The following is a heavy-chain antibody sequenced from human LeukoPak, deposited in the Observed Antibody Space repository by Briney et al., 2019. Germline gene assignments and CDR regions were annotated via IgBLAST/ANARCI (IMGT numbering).Heavy chain of an antibody. CDR1: GFTFSNYW. CDR2: INQDGSEK. Sequence: PGGSLRLSCAASGFTFSNYWMSWVRQAPGQGMEWVANINQDGSEKYYVDSMKGRFIISRDNAKNSLYLQVNSLRAEDTAVYYCARDRSGTRGSDYWGQGTLVTVSS. D-gene: IGHD1-1*01. J-gene: IGHJ4*02. V-gene: IGHV3-7*01. CDR3: ARDRSGTRGSDY.